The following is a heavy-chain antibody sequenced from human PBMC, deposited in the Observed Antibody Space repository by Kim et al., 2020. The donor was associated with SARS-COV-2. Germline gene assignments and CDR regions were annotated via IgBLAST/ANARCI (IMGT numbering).Heavy chain of an antibody. D-gene: IGHD2-15*01. Sequence: GGSLRLSCAASGFTFSSFEMNWVRQAPGKGLEWLSYISDSGSTIYYADSVRGRFTISRDNANNSLYLEMNSLRVEDTAVYYCARAPYCTTGSCYDDPWGQGTLVTVSS. CDR1: GFTFSSFE. CDR3: ARAPYCTTGSCYDDP. CDR2: ISDSGSTI. V-gene: IGHV3-48*03. J-gene: IGHJ5*02.